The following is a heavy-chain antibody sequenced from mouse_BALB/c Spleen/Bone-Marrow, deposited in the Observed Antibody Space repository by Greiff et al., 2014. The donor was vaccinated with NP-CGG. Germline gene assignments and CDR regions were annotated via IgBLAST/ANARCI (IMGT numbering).Heavy chain of an antibody. D-gene: IGHD1-1*01. CDR1: GFNIKDTY. CDR2: IDPANGNT. V-gene: IGHV14-3*02. CDR3: AYGSSYDYFDY. Sequence: VQLQQSGAELVKPGASVKLSCTASGFNIKDTYMHWVKQRPEQGLEWIGRIDPANGNTKYDPKFQGKATITADTSSNTAYLQLSSLTSEDTAVYYCAYGSSYDYFDYWGQDTTLTVSS. J-gene: IGHJ2*01.